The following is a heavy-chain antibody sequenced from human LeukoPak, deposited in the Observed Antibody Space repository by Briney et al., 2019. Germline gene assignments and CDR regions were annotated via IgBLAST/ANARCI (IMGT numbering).Heavy chain of an antibody. D-gene: IGHD4-17*01. Sequence: ASVKVSCKASGYIFTNYGVSWVRQAPGQGLEWMGWISAYNGNTKYTQKFQGRVTMTTDTSTATAYMELSRLRSDDTAVYYCARNAREGYGDYSYFDPWGQGTLVSVSS. J-gene: IGHJ5*02. CDR2: ISAYNGNT. V-gene: IGHV1-18*01. CDR3: ARNAREGYGDYSYFDP. CDR1: GYIFTNYG.